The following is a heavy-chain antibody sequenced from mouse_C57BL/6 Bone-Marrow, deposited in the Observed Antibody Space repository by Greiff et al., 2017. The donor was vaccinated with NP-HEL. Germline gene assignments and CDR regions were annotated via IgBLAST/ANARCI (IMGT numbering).Heavy chain of an antibody. CDR1: GYNFTSYW. CDR2: IYPSDSET. J-gene: IGHJ2*01. V-gene: IGHV1-61*01. Sequence: QVQLQQPGAELVRPGSSVKLSCTASGYNFTSYWMDWVKQRPGQGLEWIGNIYPSDSETHYTSKFKDKATLTVDKSSSTAYMQLSSLTSVDSAVYYCARELDYWGQGTTLTVSS. D-gene: IGHD1-3*01. CDR3: ARELDY.